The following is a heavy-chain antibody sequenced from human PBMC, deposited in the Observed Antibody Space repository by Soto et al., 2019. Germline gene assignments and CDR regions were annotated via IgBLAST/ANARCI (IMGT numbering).Heavy chain of an antibody. J-gene: IGHJ3*01. CDR1: GFTFSTYG. D-gene: IGHD2-21*02. V-gene: IGHV3-33*01. CDR3: ARAGPYWGSDCYPGAFYL. CDR2: IWYEGLNI. Sequence: QVQLVESGGGVVQPGTSLRLSCAASGFTFSTYGMHWVRQTPGKGLEWVAIIWYEGLNIYYADSVKGRFTISREDSNNTANLEMYRLRPGDTAAAYCARAGPYWGSDCYPGAFYLWCNGTVVTFPS.